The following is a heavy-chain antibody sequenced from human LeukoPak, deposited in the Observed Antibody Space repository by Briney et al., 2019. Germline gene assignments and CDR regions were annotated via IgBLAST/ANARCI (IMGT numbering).Heavy chain of an antibody. V-gene: IGHV4-61*01. CDR3: ARAENGGNEPLDY. CDR1: GGSVSSGSYH. Sequence: SETLSLTCTVSGGSVSSGSYHWSWMRQPPGKGLGWIGYIYYSGSTNYNPSLKSRVTISVDTSKNQFSLKLSSVTAADTAVYYCARAENGGNEPLDYWDQGTLVTVSS. D-gene: IGHD4-23*01. J-gene: IGHJ4*02. CDR2: IYYSGST.